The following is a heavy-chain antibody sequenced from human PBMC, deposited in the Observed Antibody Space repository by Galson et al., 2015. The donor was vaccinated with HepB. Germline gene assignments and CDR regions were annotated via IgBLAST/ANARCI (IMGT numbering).Heavy chain of an antibody. Sequence: QSGAEVKKPGESLRISCKGSGYNLNTHWLAWVRQAPGKGLEWMATIYPDDSDIRYSPSLEGHITISADTSITTAYLQWSSLKASDTAIYYCAVRSGYYLDHWGLGTLVSVSS. CDR1: GYNLNTHW. J-gene: IGHJ4*02. CDR2: IYPDDSDI. V-gene: IGHV5-51*03. CDR3: AVRSGYYLDH. D-gene: IGHD3-3*01.